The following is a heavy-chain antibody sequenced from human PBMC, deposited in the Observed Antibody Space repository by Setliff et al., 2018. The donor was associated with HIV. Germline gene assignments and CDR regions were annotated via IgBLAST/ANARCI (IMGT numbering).Heavy chain of an antibody. V-gene: IGHV4-39*01. CDR2: IYYSGST. Sequence: SETLSLTCTVSGGSISSSSYYWGWIRQPPGKGLEWIGTIYYSGSTYSNPSLKSRVTMSVDTSKNQFSLKLISVTAADTAVYYCARREYSSSSPSFDYWGQGTLVTVSS. CDR3: ARREYSSSSPSFDY. CDR1: GGSISSSSYY. J-gene: IGHJ4*02. D-gene: IGHD6-6*01.